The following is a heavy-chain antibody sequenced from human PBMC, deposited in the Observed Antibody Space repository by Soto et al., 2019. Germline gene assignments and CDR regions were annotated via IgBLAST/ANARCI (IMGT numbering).Heavy chain of an antibody. Sequence: DVQLLESGGGLVQPGGSLTLSCAASRFTFSDFAMSWVRQAPGKGLEWVSSIGGGGSDTYYADSVKGRFTISRDNSKNTLYLQMDSLRYEDTAVYYCAKDAMPYNGKWDWFDSWGQGNLVIVPS. J-gene: IGHJ5*01. V-gene: IGHV3-23*01. CDR3: AKDAMPYNGKWDWFDS. CDR1: RFTFSDFA. D-gene: IGHD3-10*01. CDR2: IGGGGSDT.